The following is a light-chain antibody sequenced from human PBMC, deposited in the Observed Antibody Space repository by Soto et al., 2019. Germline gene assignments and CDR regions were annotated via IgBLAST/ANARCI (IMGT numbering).Light chain of an antibody. Sequence: EIVLTQSPGTLSLSPGDRATLSCRASQSGSSYLAWYQLKPGEAPRLLIYGASSRATGIPDRFSGSGSGTDFTLTISRLEPEDFAVYYCQQYGSSPRTFGQGTRVEI. CDR3: QQYGSSPRT. CDR1: QSGSSY. V-gene: IGKV3-20*01. J-gene: IGKJ1*01. CDR2: GAS.